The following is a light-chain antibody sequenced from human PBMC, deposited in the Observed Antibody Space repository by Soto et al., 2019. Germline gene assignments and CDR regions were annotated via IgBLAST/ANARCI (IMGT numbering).Light chain of an antibody. Sequence: DVVMTQSPDSLAVSLGERAAINCKSSQNLLFSSNNKNSLAWYQQKPGQPPKLLIYWASTRESGAPDRFSGSGSGTDFTLTISSLPAEDVAVYYCQQYHTTPNTFGQGTKVEIK. CDR3: QQYHTTPNT. V-gene: IGKV4-1*01. CDR1: QNLLFSSNNKNS. CDR2: WAS. J-gene: IGKJ2*01.